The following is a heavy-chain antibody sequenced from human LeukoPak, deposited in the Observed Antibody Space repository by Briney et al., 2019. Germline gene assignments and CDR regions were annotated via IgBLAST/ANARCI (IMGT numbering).Heavy chain of an antibody. Sequence: GGSLRLSCAASGFTFSDHYMSWFRQAPGKGLEWVSYISGSSSDIYYADSVKGRFTISRDNAKNSVYLQMNSLRVEDTAVYYCARDLGAYGSGSYYNGGAFDIWGQGTMVTVSS. CDR2: ISGSSSDI. V-gene: IGHV3-11*04. CDR1: GFTFSDHY. J-gene: IGHJ3*02. CDR3: ARDLGAYGSGSYYNGGAFDI. D-gene: IGHD3-10*01.